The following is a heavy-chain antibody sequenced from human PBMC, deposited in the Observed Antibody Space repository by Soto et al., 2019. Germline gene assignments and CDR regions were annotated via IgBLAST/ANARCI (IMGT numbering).Heavy chain of an antibody. D-gene: IGHD3-10*01. CDR3: ARDRAAGFDY. Sequence: QVQLVQSGPEVKEPGASVKVSCKASGYIFPSYGISWVRQAPGQGLEWMGWISAYNGNTNYAQKFQGRVTMTTDTSTRTAYMELRSLRSDDTAIYYGARDRAAGFDYWGQGTLVTVSS. V-gene: IGHV1-18*01. CDR2: ISAYNGNT. CDR1: GYIFPSYG. J-gene: IGHJ4*02.